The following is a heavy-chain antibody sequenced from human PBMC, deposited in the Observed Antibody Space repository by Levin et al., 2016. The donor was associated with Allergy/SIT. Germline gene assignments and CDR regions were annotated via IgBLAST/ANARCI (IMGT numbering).Heavy chain of an antibody. J-gene: IGHJ4*02. V-gene: IGHV4-34*01. CDR3: AAGITMVRGAPYPH. D-gene: IGHD3-10*01. CDR2: INHSGST. Sequence: GSLRLSCAVYGGSFSGYYWSWIRQPPGKGLEWIGEINHSGSTNYNPSLKSRVTISVDTSKNQFSLKLSSVTAADTAVYYCAAGITMVRGAPYPHWGQGTLVTVSS. CDR1: GGSFSGYY.